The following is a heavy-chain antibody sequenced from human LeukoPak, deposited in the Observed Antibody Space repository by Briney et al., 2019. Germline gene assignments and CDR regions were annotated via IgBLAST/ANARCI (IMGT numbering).Heavy chain of an antibody. D-gene: IGHD3-22*01. CDR3: ARGSYYDSSGYSVPPVY. J-gene: IGHJ4*02. V-gene: IGHV1-2*02. Sequence: ASVKVSCKASGYTFTGYYMHWVRQAPGQGLEWMGWINPNSGGTNYAQKFQGRVTMTRDTSISTAYMELSRLRSDDKAVYYCARGSYYDSSGYSVPPVYWGQGTLVTVSS. CDR2: INPNSGGT. CDR1: GYTFTGYY.